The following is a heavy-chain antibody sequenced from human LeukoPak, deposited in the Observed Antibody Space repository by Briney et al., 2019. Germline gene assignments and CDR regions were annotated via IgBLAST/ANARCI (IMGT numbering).Heavy chain of an antibody. CDR3: ARRTGYYDGFDY. CDR2: IYYSGST. J-gene: IGHJ4*02. D-gene: IGHD3/OR15-3a*01. V-gene: IGHV4-59*01. CDR1: GGSINNYY. Sequence: SEILSLTCTVSGGSINNYYWSWIRQPPGKGLELIGYIYYSGSTNYNPSLKSRVTMSVDTSKNQFSLKVNSVTAADTAGYYCARRTGYYDGFDYWGQGTLVTVSS.